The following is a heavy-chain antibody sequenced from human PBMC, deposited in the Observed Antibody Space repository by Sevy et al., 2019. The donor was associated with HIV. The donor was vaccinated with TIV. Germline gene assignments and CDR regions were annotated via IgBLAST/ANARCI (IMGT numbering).Heavy chain of an antibody. V-gene: IGHV5-51*01. Sequence: GESLKISCKGSGYSFTSYCIGWVRQMPGKGLEWMGIIYPGDSDTRYSPSFQGQVSITADKSISTAYLQWSSLKASDTAMYYCARLWAVTANIDYWGQRTLVTVSS. CDR2: IYPGDSDT. J-gene: IGHJ4*02. CDR1: GYSFTSYC. CDR3: ARLWAVTANIDY. D-gene: IGHD2-21*02.